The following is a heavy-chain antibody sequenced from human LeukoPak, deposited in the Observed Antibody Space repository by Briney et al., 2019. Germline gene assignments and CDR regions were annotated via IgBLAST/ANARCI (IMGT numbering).Heavy chain of an antibody. D-gene: IGHD4-23*01. CDR2: INSKADGGTI. CDR3: TKDRVGRWDYYYGMVV. V-gene: IGHV3-15*01. Sequence: GGSLRLSCAASGFTLSDAWMSWVSQAPGKGLEWVGRINSKADGGTIEYAAPVKGRFTTSRDDSRNTLYLQMNSLRAEDTAVYYCTKDRVGRWDYYYGMVVWGQGTTVTVSS. CDR1: GFTLSDAW. J-gene: IGHJ6*02.